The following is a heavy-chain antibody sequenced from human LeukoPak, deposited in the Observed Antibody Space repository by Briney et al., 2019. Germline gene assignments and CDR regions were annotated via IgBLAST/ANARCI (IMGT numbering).Heavy chain of an antibody. CDR3: ARSGYSGYDYCDY. D-gene: IGHD5-12*01. Sequence: GGSLRLSCAASGFTFSNYAMHWVRQAPGKGLEYVSAINSNGGSTYYTNSVKGRFIISRDNSKSTLYLQMGSLRAEDMAVYYCARSGYSGYDYCDYWGQGTLVTVS. J-gene: IGHJ4*02. CDR2: INSNGGST. CDR1: GFTFSNYA. V-gene: IGHV3-64*01.